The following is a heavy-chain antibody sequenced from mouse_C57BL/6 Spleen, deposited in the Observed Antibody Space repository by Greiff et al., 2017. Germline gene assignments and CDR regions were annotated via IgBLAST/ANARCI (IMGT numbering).Heavy chain of an antibody. CDR1: GYTFTSYW. V-gene: IGHV1-53*01. CDR3: ASPSTVVATEAMDY. CDR2: INPSNGGT. D-gene: IGHD1-1*01. Sequence: QVQLQQPGTELVKPGASVKLSCKASGYTFTSYWMHWVKQRPGQGLEWIGNINPSNGGTNDNEKFKSKATLTVDKSSSTAYMQLSRLTSEDSAVYYGASPSTVVATEAMDYWGQGTSVTVSS. J-gene: IGHJ4*01.